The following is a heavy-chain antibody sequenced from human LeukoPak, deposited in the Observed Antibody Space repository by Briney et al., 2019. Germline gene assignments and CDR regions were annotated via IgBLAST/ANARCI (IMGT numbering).Heavy chain of an antibody. Sequence: GGSLRLSCAASGFTFSSYWMHWVRQAPGKGLVWVSRINTDGSSTSYADSVKGRFTISRDNAKNTLYLQMNSLRAEDTAVYYCAREPLSRHPAFAYGGQGTLVTVSS. D-gene: IGHD2-2*01. CDR1: GFTFSSYW. CDR3: AREPLSRHPAFAY. CDR2: INTDGSST. V-gene: IGHV3-74*01. J-gene: IGHJ4*02.